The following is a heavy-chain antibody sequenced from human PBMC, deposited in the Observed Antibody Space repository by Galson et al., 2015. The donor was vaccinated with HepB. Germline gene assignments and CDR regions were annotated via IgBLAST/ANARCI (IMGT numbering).Heavy chain of an antibody. CDR1: GYTLTNYH. J-gene: IGHJ4*02. Sequence: SVKVSCKASGYTLTNYHFHWVRQAHGQGPEWMGKIFAGGGSTRYAERFQGRVTLTRDSSTRTNYMEVSSLRSDDTAVHYCARETPDTYYFDYWGQGTLVTVTP. V-gene: IGHV1-46*01. D-gene: IGHD2-15*01. CDR2: IFAGGGST. CDR3: ARETPDTYYFDY.